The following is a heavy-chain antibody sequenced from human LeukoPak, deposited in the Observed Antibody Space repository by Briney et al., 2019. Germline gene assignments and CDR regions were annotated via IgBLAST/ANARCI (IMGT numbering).Heavy chain of an antibody. CDR1: GGSTSIGGDY. Sequence: PSETLSLTCDVSGGSTSIGGDYWSCVRQHPGKGLEWVGYIYYSGSTYFNPSLKSRLSISVDTSKNQFFLNLSSVTAADTAVYYCARAPRYRYFDYWGPGILVTVSS. CDR3: ARAPRYRYFDY. D-gene: IGHD5-12*01. V-gene: IGHV4-31*11. CDR2: IYYSGST. J-gene: IGHJ4*02.